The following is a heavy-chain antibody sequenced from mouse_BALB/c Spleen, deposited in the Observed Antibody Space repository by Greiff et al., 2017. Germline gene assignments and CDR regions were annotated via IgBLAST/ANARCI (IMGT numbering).Heavy chain of an antibody. J-gene: IGHJ3*01. CDR1: GFTFSSYG. CDR3: ARDFAY. Sequence: EVQGVESGGGLVQPGGSLKLSCAASGFTFSSYGMSWVRQTPDKRLELVATINSNGGSTYYPDSVKGRFTISRDNAKNTLYLQMSSLKSEDTAMYYCARDFAYWGQGTLVTVSA. V-gene: IGHV5-6-3*01. CDR2: INSNGGST.